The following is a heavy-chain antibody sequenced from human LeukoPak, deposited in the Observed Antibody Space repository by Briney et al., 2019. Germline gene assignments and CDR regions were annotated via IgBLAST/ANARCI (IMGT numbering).Heavy chain of an antibody. Sequence: ETLSLTCTVSGGSIISGSKYWGWIRQAPGTGLEWVSVIYSGGSTYYADSVKGRFTISRDNSKNTLYLQMNSLRAEDTAVYYCARGGYSYGYFEYWGRGNLVTVSS. CDR1: GSIISGSKY. CDR3: ARGGYSYGYFEY. CDR2: IYSGGST. J-gene: IGHJ4*02. V-gene: IGHV3-53*01. D-gene: IGHD5-18*01.